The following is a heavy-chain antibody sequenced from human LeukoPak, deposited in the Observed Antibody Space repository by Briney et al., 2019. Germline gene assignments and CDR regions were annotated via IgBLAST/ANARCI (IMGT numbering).Heavy chain of an antibody. D-gene: IGHD6-6*01. CDR3: AKGRYSSSHYVGDY. CDR1: GFTFSSYA. V-gene: IGHV3-23*01. CDR2: ISGSGGST. J-gene: IGHJ4*02. Sequence: TGGSLRLSCGASGFTFSSYAMSWVRQAPGKGLEWVSSISGSGGSTYYADSVKGRFTISRDNSENTLFLQMNSLRAEDTALYYCAKGRYSSSHYVGDYWGQGTLVTVSS.